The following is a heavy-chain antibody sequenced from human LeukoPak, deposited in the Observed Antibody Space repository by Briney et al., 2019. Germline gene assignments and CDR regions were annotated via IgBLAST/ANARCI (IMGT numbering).Heavy chain of an antibody. V-gene: IGHV1-69*13. CDR1: GYTFTSYD. D-gene: IGHD6-13*01. Sequence: GASVKVSCKASGYTFTSYDINWVRQAPGQGLEWMGGIIPIFGTANYAQKFQGRVTITADESTSTAYMELSSLRSEDTAVYYCANWGYIAAPTPYYYYYMDVWGKGTTVTVSS. J-gene: IGHJ6*03. CDR2: IIPIFGTA. CDR3: ANWGYIAAPTPYYYYYMDV.